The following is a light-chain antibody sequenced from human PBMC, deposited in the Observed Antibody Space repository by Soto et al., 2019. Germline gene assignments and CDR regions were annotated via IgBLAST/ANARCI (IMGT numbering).Light chain of an antibody. CDR2: EVS. CDR1: SSEVGSYDF. CDR3: SSYSSSTVRYV. Sequence: QSALTQPASVSGSPGQSITMSCTGTSSEVGSYDFVSWHQQHPGKAPKLLIYEVSNRPSGVSARFSGSKSDNTASLTISGLQAADEADYFCSSYSSSTVRYVFGSGTKVTVL. V-gene: IGLV2-14*01. J-gene: IGLJ1*01.